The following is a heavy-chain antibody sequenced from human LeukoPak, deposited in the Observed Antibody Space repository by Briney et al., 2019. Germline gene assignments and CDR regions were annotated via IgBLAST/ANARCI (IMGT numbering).Heavy chain of an antibody. D-gene: IGHD3-16*02. Sequence: SETLSLTCTVSGYSISSGYYWGWIRQPPGKGLEWIGSIYYSGSTYYNPSLKSRVTISVDTSKNQFSLKLSSVTAADTAVYYCARQITDYDYVWGSYRYYYYYYMDVWGKGTTVTISS. V-gene: IGHV4-38-2*02. CDR1: GYSISSGYY. J-gene: IGHJ6*03. CDR2: IYYSGST. CDR3: ARQITDYDYVWGSYRYYYYYYMDV.